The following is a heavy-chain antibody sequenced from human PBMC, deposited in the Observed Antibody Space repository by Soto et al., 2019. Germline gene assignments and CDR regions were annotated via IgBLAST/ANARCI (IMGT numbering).Heavy chain of an antibody. D-gene: IGHD3-9*01. CDR2: SNSNSGNS. V-gene: IGHV1-8*01. Sequence: XSVKVSCXYSGSAFTSYNIHLVRQAPGQGLEWVAGSNSNSGNSDHAQKFQGRLTVTRDTSISTAYMELSSLRSDDTAVYYCVKEMGHCCDWSQYFDNWGQGTQVTVSS. CDR3: VKEMGHCCDWSQYFDN. J-gene: IGHJ4*02. CDR1: GSAFTSYN.